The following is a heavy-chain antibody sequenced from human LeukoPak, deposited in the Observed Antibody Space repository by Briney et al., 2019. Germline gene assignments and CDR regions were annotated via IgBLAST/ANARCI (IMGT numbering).Heavy chain of an antibody. CDR1: GYSISSGYY. D-gene: IGHD3-10*01. CDR2: IYHSGST. Sequence: KPSETLSLTCAVSGYSISSGYYWGWIRQPPGKGLEWIGSIYHSGSTYYNPSLKSRVTISVDTSKNQFSLKLSSVTAADTAVYYCASAAITMVRGVIPFDYWGQGTLVTVSS. J-gene: IGHJ4*02. V-gene: IGHV4-38-2*01. CDR3: ASAAITMVRGVIPFDY.